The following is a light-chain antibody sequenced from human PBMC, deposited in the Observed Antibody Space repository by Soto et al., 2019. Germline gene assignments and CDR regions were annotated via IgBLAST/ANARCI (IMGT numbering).Light chain of an antibody. CDR1: SSDVGHYDY. CDR3: SSYTTAYTQV. CDR2: EVT. Sequence: QSVLTQPASVSGSPGQSITISCTGTSSDVGHYDYVSWYQQHPGKVPKLIISEVTTRPSGVSDRFSGSKSGNTASLTISRLQAEDEAHYYCSSYTTAYTQVFGGGTKPPS. J-gene: IGLJ3*02. V-gene: IGLV2-14*01.